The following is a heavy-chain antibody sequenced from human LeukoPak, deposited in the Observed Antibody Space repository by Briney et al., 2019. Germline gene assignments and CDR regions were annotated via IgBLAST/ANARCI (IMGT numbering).Heavy chain of an antibody. J-gene: IGHJ4*02. CDR2: IYSGGST. D-gene: IGHD3-9*01. V-gene: IGHV3-66*01. Sequence: GGPLRLSCAASGFTVSSNYMSWVRQAPGKGLEWVSVIYSGGSTYYADSVKGRFTISRDNSKNTLYLQMNSLRAEDTAVYYCAREYQGYDILTGYYRDYWGQGTLVTVSS. CDR3: AREYQGYDILTGYYRDY. CDR1: GFTVSSNY.